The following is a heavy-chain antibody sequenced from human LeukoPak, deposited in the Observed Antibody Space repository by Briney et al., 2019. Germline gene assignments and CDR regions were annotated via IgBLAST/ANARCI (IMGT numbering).Heavy chain of an antibody. CDR3: ARGYDSSGYPFDAFDI. CDR2: IYYSGST. CDR1: GGSISSGGYY. D-gene: IGHD3-22*01. J-gene: IGHJ3*02. Sequence: PSQTLSLTCTVSGGSISSGGYYWSWIRQHPGKGLEWIGYIYYSGSTNYNPSLKSRVTISVDTSKNQFSLKLSSVTAADTAVYYCARGYDSSGYPFDAFDIWGQGTMVTVSS. V-gene: IGHV4-61*08.